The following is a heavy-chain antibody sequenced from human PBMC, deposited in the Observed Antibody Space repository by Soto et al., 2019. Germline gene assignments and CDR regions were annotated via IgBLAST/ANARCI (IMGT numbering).Heavy chain of an antibody. J-gene: IGHJ5*02. V-gene: IGHV4-59*01. CDR3: ARDFDP. CDR2: IYYSGST. CDR1: GGTISGYY. Sequence: PSETLSLTCTVSGGTISGYYWSWIRQPPGKGLEWIGYIYYSGSTNYNPSLKSRVTISVDTSKNQFSLKLSSVTAADTAVYYCARDFDPWGQGTLVTVSS.